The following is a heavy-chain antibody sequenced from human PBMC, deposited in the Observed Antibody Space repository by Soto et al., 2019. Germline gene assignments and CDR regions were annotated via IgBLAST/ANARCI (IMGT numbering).Heavy chain of an antibody. Sequence: SETLSLTCAVYGGSFSGYYWSWIRQPPGKGLEWIGEMNHSGSTNYNPSLKSRVTISVDTSKNQFSLKLSSVTAADTAVYYCARGSSSWYTNYFDYWGQGTLVTVSS. V-gene: IGHV4-34*01. J-gene: IGHJ4*02. CDR3: ARGSSSWYTNYFDY. D-gene: IGHD6-13*01. CDR2: MNHSGST. CDR1: GGSFSGYY.